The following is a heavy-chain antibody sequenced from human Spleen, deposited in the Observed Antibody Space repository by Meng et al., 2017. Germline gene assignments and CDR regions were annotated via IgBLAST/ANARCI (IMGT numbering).Heavy chain of an antibody. J-gene: IGHJ4*02. Sequence: GGSLRLSCAASGFTFSSYWMSWVRQAPGKGLEWVANIKQDGSEKYYVDSVKGRFTISRDNAKNSLYLQMNSLRAEDTAVYYCARHTHLWFGELVGGFDYWGQGTLVTVSS. D-gene: IGHD3-10*01. CDR3: ARHTHLWFGELVGGFDY. CDR1: GFTFSSYW. V-gene: IGHV3-7*01. CDR2: IKQDGSEK.